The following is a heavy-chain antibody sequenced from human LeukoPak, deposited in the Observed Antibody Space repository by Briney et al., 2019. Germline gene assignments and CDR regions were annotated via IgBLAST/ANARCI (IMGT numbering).Heavy chain of an antibody. V-gene: IGHV3-7*01. Sequence: SGGSLRLSCAASGFTFSSYWMSWVRQAPGKGLEWVANIKQDGSEKYYVDSVKGRFTISRDNAKNSLYLQMNSLRAEDTVVYYCARERDGHYFDYWGQGTLVTVSS. CDR2: IKQDGSEK. J-gene: IGHJ4*02. CDR3: ARERDGHYFDY. CDR1: GFTFSSYW. D-gene: IGHD5-24*01.